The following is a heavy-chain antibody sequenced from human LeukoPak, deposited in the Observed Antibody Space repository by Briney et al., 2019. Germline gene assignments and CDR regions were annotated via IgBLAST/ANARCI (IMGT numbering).Heavy chain of an antibody. J-gene: IGHJ4*02. V-gene: IGHV3-30*03. Sequence: GGSLRLSCAASGFTFSSYGMHWVRQAPGKGLEWVAVISYDGSNKYYADSVKGRFTISRDNSKNTLYLQMNSLRAEDMAVYYCATEMATTTNVDYWGQGTLVTVSS. CDR3: ATEMATTTNVDY. D-gene: IGHD5-24*01. CDR2: ISYDGSNK. CDR1: GFTFSSYG.